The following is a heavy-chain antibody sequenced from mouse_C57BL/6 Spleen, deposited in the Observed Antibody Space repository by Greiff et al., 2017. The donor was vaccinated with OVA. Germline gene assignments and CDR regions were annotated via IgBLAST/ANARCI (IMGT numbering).Heavy chain of an antibody. V-gene: IGHV2-6*03. J-gene: IGHJ4*01. CDR2: IWSDGST. D-gene: IGHD1-1*01. CDR1: GFSLTSYS. Sequence: VQLVESGPGLVAPSQSLSITCTVSGFSLTSYSVHWVRQPPGKGLEWLVVIWSDGSTTYNSALKSRLSISKDNSKSQVFLKMNSLQTDDTAMYYCARSGSSFYYAMDDWGQGTSVTVSS. CDR3: ARSGSSFYYAMDD.